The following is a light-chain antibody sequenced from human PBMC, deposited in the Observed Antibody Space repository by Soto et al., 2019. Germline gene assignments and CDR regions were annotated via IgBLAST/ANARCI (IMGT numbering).Light chain of an antibody. CDR2: DVS. J-gene: IGLJ2*01. CDR3: SSYTSSSTRHVV. CDR1: SSDVGGYNY. V-gene: IGLV2-14*01. Sequence: QSALTQPASVSGSPGQSITISCTGTSSDVGGYNYVSWYQQHPGKAPKLMIYDVSNRPSGVSNRFSGSKSGNTASLTISGLQPEDEADYYCSSYTSSSTRHVVFGGGTKLTVL.